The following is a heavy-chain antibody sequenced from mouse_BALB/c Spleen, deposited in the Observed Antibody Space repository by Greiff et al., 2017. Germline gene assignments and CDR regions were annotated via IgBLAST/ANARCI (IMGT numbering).Heavy chain of an antibody. Sequence: QVQLKESGPGLVAPSQSLSITCTVSGFSLTGYGVNWVRQPPGKGLEWLGMIWGDGSTDYNSALKTRLSISKDNSKSQVFLKMNSLQTDDTARYYCAREGLRSYYFDYWGQGTTLTVSS. D-gene: IGHD1-1*01. CDR3: AREGLRSYYFDY. CDR2: IWGDGST. CDR1: GFSLTGYG. J-gene: IGHJ2*01. V-gene: IGHV2-6-7*01.